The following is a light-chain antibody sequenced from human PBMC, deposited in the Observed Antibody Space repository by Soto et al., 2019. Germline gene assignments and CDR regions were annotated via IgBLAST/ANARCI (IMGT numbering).Light chain of an antibody. CDR2: GAS. CDR3: QQYGSSPRT. V-gene: IGKV3-20*01. J-gene: IGKJ1*01. Sequence: EIVLTQSPGTLSLSPGERATLSCRAGQSVSSNYLAWYQQKPGQAPGLLIYGASSRATGIPDRFSGSGSGTDFTLTISRLEPEDFAVFYCQQYGSSPRTFGQGTKVEVK. CDR1: QSVSSNY.